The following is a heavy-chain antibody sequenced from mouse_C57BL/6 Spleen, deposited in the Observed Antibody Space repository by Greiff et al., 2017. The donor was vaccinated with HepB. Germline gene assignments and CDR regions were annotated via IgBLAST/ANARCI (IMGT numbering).Heavy chain of an antibody. J-gene: IGHJ3*01. V-gene: IGHV14-4*01. D-gene: IGHD1-1*01. CDR3: TAGGTTVVAPFAY. CDR1: GFNIKDDY. Sequence: DVKLQESGAELVRPGASVKLSCTASGFNIKDDYMHWVKQRPEQGLEWIGWIDPENGDTEYASKFQGKATITADTSSNTAYLQLSSLSSEDTAVYYCTAGGTTVVAPFAYWGQGTLVTVSA. CDR2: IDPENGDT.